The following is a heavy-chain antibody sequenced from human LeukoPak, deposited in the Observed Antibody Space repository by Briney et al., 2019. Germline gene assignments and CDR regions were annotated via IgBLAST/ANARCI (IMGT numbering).Heavy chain of an antibody. CDR2: IKHSGSP. CDR3: ARDLSDYYGSGSYRPIDAFDI. Sequence: SETLSLTCAVYGGSFSGYYWSWIRQPPGKGLEWIGEIKHSGSPNYNPSLKSRVTISIDTSKNQFSLKLSPVTAADTAVYYCARDLSDYYGSGSYRPIDAFDIWGQGTMVTVSS. V-gene: IGHV4-34*01. D-gene: IGHD3-10*01. J-gene: IGHJ3*02. CDR1: GGSFSGYY.